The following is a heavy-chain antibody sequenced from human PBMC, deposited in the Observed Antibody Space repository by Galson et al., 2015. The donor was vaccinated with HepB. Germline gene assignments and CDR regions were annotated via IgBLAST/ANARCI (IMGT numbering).Heavy chain of an antibody. CDR3: HVVVPAAIADY. CDR2: IRSKANSYAT. CDR1: GFTFSGSA. D-gene: IGHD2-2*02. J-gene: IGHJ4*02. Sequence: SLRLSCAASGFTFSGSAMHWVRQASGKGLEWVGRIRSKANSYATAYAASVKGRFTISRDDSKNMAYLQMNSLKTEDTAVYYCHVVVPAAIADYWGQGTLVTVSS. V-gene: IGHV3-73*01.